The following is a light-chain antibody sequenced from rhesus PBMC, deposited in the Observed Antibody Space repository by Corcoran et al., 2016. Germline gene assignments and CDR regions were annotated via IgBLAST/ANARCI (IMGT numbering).Light chain of an antibody. CDR2: YAT. CDR3: QPYHDLDT. Sequence: DIQMTQSPSSVSASVGDRVAITCRASQDIRTYLAWYQQKPGKAPKLLVYYATTLQNGFPSSFSGSGSGTEFTLTISVLPTEYFATYYFQPYHDLDTFAEGTKVDIK. J-gene: IGKJ4*01. CDR1: QDIRTY. V-gene: IGKV1-25*01.